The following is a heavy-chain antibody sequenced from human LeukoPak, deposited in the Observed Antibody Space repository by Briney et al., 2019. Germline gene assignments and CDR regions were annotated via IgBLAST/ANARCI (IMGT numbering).Heavy chain of an antibody. J-gene: IGHJ4*02. Sequence: GGSLRLSCAASGFTFSSYAMSWVRQAPGKGLEWVSAISGSGGSTYYADSVRGRFTISRDNSKNTLYLQMNSLRAEDTAVYYCAKALRFLEWLRFDYWGQGTLVTVSS. D-gene: IGHD3-3*01. CDR2: ISGSGGST. CDR1: GFTFSSYA. CDR3: AKALRFLEWLRFDY. V-gene: IGHV3-23*01.